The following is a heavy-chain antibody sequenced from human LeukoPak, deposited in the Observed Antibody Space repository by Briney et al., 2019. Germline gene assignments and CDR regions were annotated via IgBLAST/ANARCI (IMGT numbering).Heavy chain of an antibody. D-gene: IGHD3-22*01. CDR3: ATQKIVVVMDFDY. Sequence: PGGSLRLSCAASGFTFSSYSMSWVRQAPGKGLEWVSYISSSSSTIYYADSVKGRFTISRDNAKNSLYLQMNSLRAEDTAVYYCATQKIVVVMDFDYWGQGTLVTVSS. CDR1: GFTFSSYS. CDR2: ISSSSSTI. V-gene: IGHV3-48*01. J-gene: IGHJ4*02.